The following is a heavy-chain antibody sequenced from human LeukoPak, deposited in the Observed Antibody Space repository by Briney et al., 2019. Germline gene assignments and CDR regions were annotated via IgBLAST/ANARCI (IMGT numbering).Heavy chain of an antibody. V-gene: IGHV3-48*04. CDR2: SISSTSI. Sequence: GRSLRLSCAASGFSFSSYAMHWVRQAPGKGLEWISISSTSIYYADSVKGRFTISRDNAKDSLYLQVNSLRVEDTAVYYCARIGYSSSSLDYWGQGTLVTVPS. CDR1: GFSFSSYA. J-gene: IGHJ4*02. D-gene: IGHD6-6*01. CDR3: ARIGYSSSSLDY.